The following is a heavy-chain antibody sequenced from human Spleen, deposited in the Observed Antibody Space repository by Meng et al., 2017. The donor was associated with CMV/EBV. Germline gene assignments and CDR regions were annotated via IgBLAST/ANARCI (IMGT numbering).Heavy chain of an antibody. J-gene: IGHJ4*02. CDR3: GTSLLCSSMRCSDY. CDR2: IKNKRHGGTM. V-gene: IGHV3-15*01. Sequence: ISRGRQGKEKRRERVGDIKNKRHGGTMEDADTVKGKFIISRDDSNWTMWMQMNSLKSDDTGVYYCGTSLLCSSMRCSDYWGQGTLVTVSS. D-gene: IGHD2/OR15-2a*01.